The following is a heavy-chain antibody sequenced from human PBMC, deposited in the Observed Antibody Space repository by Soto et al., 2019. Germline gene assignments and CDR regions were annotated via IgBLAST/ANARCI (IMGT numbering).Heavy chain of an antibody. D-gene: IGHD3-10*01. CDR3: ARHARQNEFHL. Sequence: SETLSLTCSVSGISISSSSHYWAWVRQAPGQGLEWLGSGYQRGNTFYSPCLGSRVAGAVDTSTNQISLRLKSVSAADTGVYFCARHARQNEFHLWGQGPPVTVFS. CDR2: GYQRGNT. V-gene: IGHV4-39*01. J-gene: IGHJ4*02. CDR1: GISISSSSHY.